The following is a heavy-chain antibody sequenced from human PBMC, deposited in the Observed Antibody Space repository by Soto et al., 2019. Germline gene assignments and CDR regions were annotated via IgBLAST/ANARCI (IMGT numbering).Heavy chain of an antibody. D-gene: IGHD3-3*01. J-gene: IGHJ6*02. CDR1: GYTVTGYY. Sequence: ASVKVSCKASGYTVTGYYMHWVRQAPGQGLEWMGWINPNSGGTNYAQKFQGWVTMTRDTSISTAYMELSRLRSDDTAVYYCARALVPYYDFWSGYEHPQDDYYYYYGMDVWGQGTTVTVSS. V-gene: IGHV1-2*04. CDR3: ARALVPYYDFWSGYEHPQDDYYYYYGMDV. CDR2: INPNSGGT.